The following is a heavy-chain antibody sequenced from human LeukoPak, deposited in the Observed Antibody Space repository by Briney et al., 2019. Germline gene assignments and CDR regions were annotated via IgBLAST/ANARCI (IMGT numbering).Heavy chain of an antibody. J-gene: IGHJ4*02. CDR1: GGSISSGGYY. V-gene: IGHV4-31*03. Sequence: SQTLSLTCTVSGGSISSGGYYWSWIRQHPGKGLEWIGYIYYSGSTYYNPSLKSRVTISVDTSKNQFSLKLSSVTAADTAVYYCARELRSYSSSWYESWGQGTLVTVSS. D-gene: IGHD6-13*01. CDR3: ARELRSYSSSWYES. CDR2: IYYSGST.